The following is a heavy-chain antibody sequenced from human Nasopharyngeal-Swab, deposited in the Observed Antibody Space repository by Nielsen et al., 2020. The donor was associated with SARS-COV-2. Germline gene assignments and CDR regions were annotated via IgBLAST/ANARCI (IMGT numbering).Heavy chain of an antibody. D-gene: IGHD6-19*01. CDR2: IKQDGSEK. CDR1: GFTFSSYW. J-gene: IGHJ4*02. V-gene: IGHV3-7*01. CDR3: LRLLEVGGTPLDY. Sequence: GESLKISCAASGFTFSSYWMSWVRQAPGKGLEWVANIKQDGSEKYYVDSVKGRFTISRDNAKNSLYLEMNSLRAEDTAVYYCLRLLEVGGTPLDYWGQGTLVSVSS.